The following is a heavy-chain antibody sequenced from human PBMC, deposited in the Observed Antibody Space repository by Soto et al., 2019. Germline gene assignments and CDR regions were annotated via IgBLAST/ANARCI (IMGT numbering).Heavy chain of an antibody. CDR1: GGSFSGYY. Sequence: SETLSLTCAVYGGSFSGYYWSWIRQPPGKGLEWIGEINHSGSTNYNPSLKSRVTISVDTSKNQFSLKLSSVTAADTAVYYCARPRAEQQLVAFDIWGQGTMVTVSS. D-gene: IGHD6-13*01. V-gene: IGHV4-34*01. J-gene: IGHJ3*02. CDR2: INHSGST. CDR3: ARPRAEQQLVAFDI.